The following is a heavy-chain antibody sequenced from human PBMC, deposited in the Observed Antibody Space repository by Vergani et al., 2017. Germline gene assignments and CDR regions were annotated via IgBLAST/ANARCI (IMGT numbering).Heavy chain of an antibody. V-gene: IGHV5-51*01. Sequence: EVHLVQSGAEVKKPGVSLKISCQISGYSFTNYWIGCVRQMRGKGLEWMWIIHPADCDTLYSPSFQGQVTISVDKSISTAYLKRSSLRASDSVMYYCARLYGGDSSGSKYFDYWGQGTLVTVSS. CDR3: ARLYGGDSSGSKYFDY. CDR1: GYSFTNYW. CDR2: IHPADCDT. J-gene: IGHJ4*02. D-gene: IGHD3-22*01.